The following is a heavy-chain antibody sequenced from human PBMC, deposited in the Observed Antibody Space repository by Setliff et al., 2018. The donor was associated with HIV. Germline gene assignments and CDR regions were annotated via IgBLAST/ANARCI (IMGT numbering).Heavy chain of an antibody. CDR1: GGSISSYC. J-gene: IGHJ5*02. D-gene: IGHD3-10*01. CDR3: ARRIDNSGSFPDKNWFDT. Sequence: EPLSLTCTVSGGSISSYCWNWIRQPPGRGLEWIGYIFTSGSTKYNPSLQSRVTMSIDTSKNQFSLKLTSVTAADTAVYYCARRIDNSGSFPDKNWFDTWGQGSLVTVSS. V-gene: IGHV4-4*09. CDR2: IFTSGST.